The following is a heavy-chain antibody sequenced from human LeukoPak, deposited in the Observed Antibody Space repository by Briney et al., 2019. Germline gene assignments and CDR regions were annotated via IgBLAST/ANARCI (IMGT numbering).Heavy chain of an antibody. V-gene: IGHV4-28*01. Sequence: ASETLSLTCAVSGYSISSGNWWGWIRQPPGKGLEWIGYIYYSGNTYYNPSLKSRVSMSVDTSKNQFSLKLSSVTAVDTAVYYCARKFSGDGVDYWGRGTLVTVSS. D-gene: IGHD1-26*01. CDR1: GYSISSGNW. CDR2: IYYSGNT. J-gene: IGHJ4*02. CDR3: ARKFSGDGVDY.